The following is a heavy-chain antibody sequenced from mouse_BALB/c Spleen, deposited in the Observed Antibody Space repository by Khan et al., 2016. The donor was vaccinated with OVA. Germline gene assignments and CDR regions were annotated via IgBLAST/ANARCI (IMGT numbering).Heavy chain of an antibody. CDR1: GYTFTSYV. CDR2: IYPFNDDT. Sequence: EVQLQQSGPELVKPGASVKMSCKASGYTFTSYVMHWVKQKPGLGLEWIGYIYPFNDDTKYNEKFKGKATLTSDKSSSTAYMELSSLTSEDSAVYCCAPGGSYYGSFAYWGQGTLVTVSA. V-gene: IGHV1S136*01. CDR3: APGGSYYGSFAY. D-gene: IGHD1-1*01. J-gene: IGHJ3*01.